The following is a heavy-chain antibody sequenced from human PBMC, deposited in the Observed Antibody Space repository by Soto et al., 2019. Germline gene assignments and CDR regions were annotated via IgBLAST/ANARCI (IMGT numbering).Heavy chain of an antibody. Sequence: EVQLVESGGGLVKPGGSLRLSCAASGFTFSNAWMSWVRQAPGKGLEWVGRIESKTDGGTTDYAAPVKGRFTISRDDSKNTLYLQMNSLKTEDAAVYYCTTTDGSGGWGQGTLVTVSS. CDR1: GFTFSNAW. J-gene: IGHJ4*02. CDR2: IESKTDGGTT. V-gene: IGHV3-15*04. D-gene: IGHD3-10*01. CDR3: TTTDGSGG.